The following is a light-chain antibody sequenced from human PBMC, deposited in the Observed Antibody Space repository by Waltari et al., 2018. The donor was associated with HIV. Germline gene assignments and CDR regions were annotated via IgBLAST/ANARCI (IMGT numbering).Light chain of an antibody. CDR2: AAS. V-gene: IGKV1-6*01. J-gene: IGKJ4*01. CDR1: QGIRND. Sequence: AIQMTQSPSSLSASVGDRVTITCRASQGIRNDLGWYQQKPGKAPKLLLYAASSVQSGVPSRFSSSGAGTDFTLTISSLQPEDFATYYCLQDYKYPLTFGGGTKVEIK. CDR3: LQDYKYPLT.